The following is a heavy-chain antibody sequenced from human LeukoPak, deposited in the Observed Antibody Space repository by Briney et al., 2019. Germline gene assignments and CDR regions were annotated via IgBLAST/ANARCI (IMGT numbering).Heavy chain of an antibody. CDR1: GFTFDDYA. Sequence: GRSLRLSCAASGFTFDDYAMHWVRQAPGKGLEWVSGISWNSGSIGYADSVKGRFTISRDNAKNSLYLQMSSLRAEDTALYYCAKSNGDYGFDYWGQGTLVTVSS. CDR2: ISWNSGSI. V-gene: IGHV3-9*01. D-gene: IGHD4-17*01. CDR3: AKSNGDYGFDY. J-gene: IGHJ4*02.